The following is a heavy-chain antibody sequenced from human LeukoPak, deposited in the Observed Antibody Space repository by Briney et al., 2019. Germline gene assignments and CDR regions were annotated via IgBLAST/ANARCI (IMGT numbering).Heavy chain of an antibody. Sequence: GGSLRLSCAASGFTFSSYSMNWVRQAPGKGLEWVSSISSSSSYIYYADSVKGRFTISRDNAKNSLYLQMNSLRAEDTAVYYCARGRYCTSGNCYLDYWGQGTLVTVSS. CDR2: ISSSSSYI. CDR3: ARGRYCTSGNCYLDY. J-gene: IGHJ4*02. V-gene: IGHV3-21*01. CDR1: GFTFSSYS. D-gene: IGHD2-8*01.